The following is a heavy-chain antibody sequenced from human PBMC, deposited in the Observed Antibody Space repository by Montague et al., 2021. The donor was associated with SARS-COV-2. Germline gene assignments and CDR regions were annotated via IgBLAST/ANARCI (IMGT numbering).Heavy chain of an antibody. J-gene: IGHJ6*02. CDR2: IYYSGST. CDR3: ARDTRITMLVVVNRYGMDV. V-gene: IGHV4-39*07. CDR1: GDAISSSSYY. Sequence: SETLSLTCTVSGDAISSSSYYWGWIRQPPGKGLEWIGSIYYSGSTYYNPSLKSRVTISVDTSKNQFSLKLSSVTAADTAVYYCARDTRITMLVVVNRYGMDVWGQGTMVTVSS. D-gene: IGHD3-22*01.